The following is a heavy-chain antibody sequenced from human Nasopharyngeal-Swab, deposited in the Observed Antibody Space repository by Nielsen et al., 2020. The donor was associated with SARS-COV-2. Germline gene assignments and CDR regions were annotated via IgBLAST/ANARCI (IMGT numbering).Heavy chain of an antibody. J-gene: IGHJ4*02. CDR1: GGSFSGYY. CDR3: ARAPRGAAAKYYFDY. CDR2: INHSGST. Sequence: SETLSLTCAVYGGSFSGYYWSWIRQPPGKGLEWIGEINHSGSTNYNPSLKSRVTISVDTSKNQFSLKLSSVTAADTAVYYCARAPRGAAAKYYFDYWGQGTLVTVSS. V-gene: IGHV4-34*01. D-gene: IGHD6-25*01.